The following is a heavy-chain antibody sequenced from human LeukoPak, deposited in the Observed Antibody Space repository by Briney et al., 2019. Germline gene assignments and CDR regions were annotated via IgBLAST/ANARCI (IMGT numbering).Heavy chain of an antibody. CDR2: INQDGSEE. J-gene: IGHJ4*02. V-gene: IGHV3-7*01. CDR3: ARFRRLGSGWDLDY. Sequence: PGGSLRLSCVEPGFTFTTYYMSWVRQAPGKGLSCGANINQDGSEEYYVDSVTGRFTISRDNARNSPHLQMNSLRADDTAVSCCARFRRLGSGWDLDYWGQGTLVTVSS. D-gene: IGHD6-19*01. CDR1: GFTFTTYY.